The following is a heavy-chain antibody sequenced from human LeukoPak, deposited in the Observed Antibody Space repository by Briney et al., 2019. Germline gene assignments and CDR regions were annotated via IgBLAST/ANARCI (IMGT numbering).Heavy chain of an antibody. CDR1: GGSFSDYY. CDR2: ISSSGSTI. CDR3: ARVGMTTYYFDY. V-gene: IGHV3-11*01. J-gene: IGHJ4*02. D-gene: IGHD1-1*01. Sequence: LSLTCAVYGGSFSDYYMSWIRPAPGKGREWVSYISSSGSTIYYADSVKGRFTISRDNAKNSLYLQMNSVRAEDTAVYYCARVGMTTYYFDYWGQGTLVTVSS.